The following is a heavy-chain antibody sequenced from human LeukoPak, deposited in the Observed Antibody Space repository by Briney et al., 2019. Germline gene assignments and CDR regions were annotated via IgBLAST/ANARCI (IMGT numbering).Heavy chain of an antibody. CDR3: ARHSRANKAARRIPHAFDI. Sequence: SETLSLTCAVYGGSFSGYYWSWIRQPPGKGLEWIGEINHSGSTNYNPSLKSRVTISVDTSKNQFPLKLSSVTAADTAVYYCARHSRANKAARRIPHAFDIWGQGTMVTVSS. CDR1: GGSFSGYY. CDR2: INHSGST. J-gene: IGHJ3*02. D-gene: IGHD6-6*01. V-gene: IGHV4-34*01.